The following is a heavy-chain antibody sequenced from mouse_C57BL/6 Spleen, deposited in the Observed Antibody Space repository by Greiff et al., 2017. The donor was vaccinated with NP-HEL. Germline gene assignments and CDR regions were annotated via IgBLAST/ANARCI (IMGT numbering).Heavy chain of an antibody. Sequence: QVQLQQPGAELVKPGASVKMSCKASGYTFTSYWITWVKQRPGQGLEWIGDIYPGSGSTNYNEKFKSKATLTVDTSSSTAYMQLSSLTSEDSAVYYCARGDYGNSAWFAYWGQGTLFTVSA. CDR1: GYTFTSYW. CDR3: ARGDYGNSAWFAY. D-gene: IGHD2-1*01. J-gene: IGHJ3*01. V-gene: IGHV1-55*01. CDR2: IYPGSGST.